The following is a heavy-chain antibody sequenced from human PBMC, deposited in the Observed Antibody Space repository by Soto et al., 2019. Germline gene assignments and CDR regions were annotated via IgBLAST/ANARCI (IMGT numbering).Heavy chain of an antibody. J-gene: IGHJ6*02. CDR3: AKDKRWDFWAYYYYGMDV. CDR1: GFTFSSYG. CDR2: ISYDGSNK. D-gene: IGHD3-3*01. V-gene: IGHV3-30*18. Sequence: GGSLRLSCAASGFTFSSYGMHWVRQAPGKGLEWVAVISYDGSNKYYADTVKGRFTISRDNSKNTLYLQMNSLRAEDTAVYYCAKDKRWDFWAYYYYGMDVWGQGTTVTVSS.